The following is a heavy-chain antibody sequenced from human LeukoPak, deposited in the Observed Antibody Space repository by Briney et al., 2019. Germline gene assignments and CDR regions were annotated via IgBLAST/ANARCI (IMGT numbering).Heavy chain of an antibody. CDR2: IHHSGST. V-gene: IGHV4-38-2*02. Sequence: SETLSLTCTVSGYFISSGYYWGWIRQPPGKGLQWIGSIHHSGSTNYNPSLKSRVTISVDKSKNQFSLKLSSVTAADTAMYYCARYRGASGYHFDYWGQGTLVTVSS. CDR1: GYFISSGYY. D-gene: IGHD5-12*01. CDR3: ARYRGASGYHFDY. J-gene: IGHJ4*02.